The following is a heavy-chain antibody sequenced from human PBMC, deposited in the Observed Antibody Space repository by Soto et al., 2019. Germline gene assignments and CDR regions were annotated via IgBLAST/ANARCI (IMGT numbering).Heavy chain of an antibody. J-gene: IGHJ5*02. V-gene: IGHV1-46*01. Sequence: QVQLVQSGAEVKKPGASVKVSCKASGYTFTSYNIHWVRQAPGQGLEWVGMINPRGFFTTYAQKFRGRVTMTGDTSTSVVYMERTNLRSEDTAVYYCARAVGRFGELFWFDPWGQGTLVSVSS. CDR3: ARAVGRFGELFWFDP. CDR2: INPRGFFT. D-gene: IGHD3-10*01. CDR1: GYTFTSYN.